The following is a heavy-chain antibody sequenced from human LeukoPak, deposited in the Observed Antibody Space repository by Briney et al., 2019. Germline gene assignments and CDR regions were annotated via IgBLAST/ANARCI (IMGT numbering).Heavy chain of an antibody. V-gene: IGHV1-46*01. CDR1: GYTITSYY. Sequence: ASVKVSCKASGYTITSYYMLWVRQAPGQGLEWMGIINPSGGSTSYAQKFQGRVTMTRDTSTSTVYMELSSLRSEDTAVYYCARRPPYRGSYSWFDYWGQGTLVTVSS. D-gene: IGHD1-26*01. CDR3: ARRPPYRGSYSWFDY. CDR2: INPSGGST. J-gene: IGHJ4*02.